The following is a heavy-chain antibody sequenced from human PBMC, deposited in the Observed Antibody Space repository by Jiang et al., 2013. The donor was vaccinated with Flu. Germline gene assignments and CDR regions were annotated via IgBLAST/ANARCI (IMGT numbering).Heavy chain of an antibody. D-gene: IGHD3-3*01. CDR1: A. Sequence: AINWVRQAPGQGLEWMGWIHTNTGSPTYAQGFTGRFVFSLDTSVSTAYLQISSLKAEDTAVYYCARGRITIFGVVIKGIYGMDVWGQGTTVTVSS. V-gene: IGHV7-4-1*02. CDR3: ARGRITIFGVVIKGIYGMDV. J-gene: IGHJ6*02. CDR2: IHTNTGSP.